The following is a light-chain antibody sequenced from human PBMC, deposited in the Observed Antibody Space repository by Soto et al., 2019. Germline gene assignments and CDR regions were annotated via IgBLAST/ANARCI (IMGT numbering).Light chain of an antibody. CDR1: SSYVGKYDL. V-gene: IGLV2-23*02. CDR3: CSYGLIRPYA. CDR2: EVT. Sequence: QPVLTQPASVSGSPGHSITISCAGTSSYVGKYDLVSWYQQHPGKAPKLIIYEVTKRPSGVSNRFSGSKSGNATSLTISGLQTEDEADYYCCSYGLIRPYAFGPGTKVTVL. J-gene: IGLJ1*01.